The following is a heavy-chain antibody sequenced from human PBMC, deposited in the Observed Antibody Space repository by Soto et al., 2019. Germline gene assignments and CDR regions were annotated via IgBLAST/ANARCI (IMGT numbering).Heavy chain of an antibody. CDR2: IIPIFGTA. V-gene: IGHV1-69*13. J-gene: IGHJ5*02. CDR1: GGTFSSYA. CDR3: ARVRQYYYDSSGYYVLPFDP. Sequence: SVKVSFKASGGTFSSYAISWLRQAPGQGLEWMGGIIPIFGTANYAQKFQGRVTITADESTSTAYMELSSLRSEDTAVYYCARVRQYYYDSSGYYVLPFDPWGQGTLVTVSS. D-gene: IGHD3-22*01.